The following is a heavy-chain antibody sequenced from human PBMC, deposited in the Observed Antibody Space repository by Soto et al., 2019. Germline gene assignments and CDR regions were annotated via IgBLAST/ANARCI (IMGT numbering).Heavy chain of an antibody. D-gene: IGHD6-13*01. V-gene: IGHV3-30*03. CDR2: ISYDGSYK. Sequence: PGGSLRLSCAASGFTFNIHGMHWVRQAPGKGLEWVAAISYDGSYKYYTDSVKGRFTISRDYSMNTLYLQMNSLKTEDTAVYYCTTVERDSSSWYPYYFDYWGQGTLVTVSS. J-gene: IGHJ4*02. CDR3: TTVERDSSSWYPYYFDY. CDR1: GFTFNIHG.